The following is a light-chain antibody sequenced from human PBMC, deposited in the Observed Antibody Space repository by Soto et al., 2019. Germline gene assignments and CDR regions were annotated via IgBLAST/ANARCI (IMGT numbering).Light chain of an antibody. CDR3: QSYTGAPWT. V-gene: IGKV1-27*01. J-gene: IGKJ1*01. CDR1: QGISTY. CDR2: AAS. Sequence: DIQMTQSPSSLSASVGDRVTITCWASQGISTYLVWYQQKPGTVPKLLIFAASTLQSGVPSRFSGSGSGIDFTLTISSLQPEDVATYYCQSYTGAPWTFGQGTKVEI.